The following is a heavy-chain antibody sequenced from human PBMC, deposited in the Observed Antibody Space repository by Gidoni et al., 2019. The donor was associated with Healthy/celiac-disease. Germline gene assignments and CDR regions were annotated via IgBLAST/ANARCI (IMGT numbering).Heavy chain of an antibody. CDR3: ARGLITICGGRDNYYYCYGMDV. D-gene: IGHD3-3*01. J-gene: IGHJ6*02. V-gene: IGHV4-34*01. CDR1: GRSFSGYY. CDR2: SNHSGST. Sequence: QVQLQQWCAGLLRPSETLSLTCAVYGRSFSGYYWSWLRQPPGKGLEWLGESNHSGSTNYNPSLKSRVTISVDTSKNQFTLKLSSVTAAETAVYYCARGLITICGGRDNYYYCYGMDVWGQGTTVTVSS.